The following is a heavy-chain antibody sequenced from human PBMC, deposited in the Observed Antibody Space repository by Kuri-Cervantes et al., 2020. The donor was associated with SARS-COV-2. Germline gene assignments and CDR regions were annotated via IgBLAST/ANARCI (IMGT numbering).Heavy chain of an antibody. CDR3: ATAEILGGLYYYYMDV. J-gene: IGHJ6*03. CDR1: GFTFSSYG. V-gene: IGHV3-30*03. CDR2: ISYDGSNK. D-gene: IGHD3-16*01. Sequence: LSLTCAASGFTFSSYGMHWVRQAPGKGLEWVAVISYDGSNKYYADSVKGRFTISRDNSKNTLYLQMNSLRAEDKAVYYCATAEILGGLYYYYMDVWGKGTTVTVSS.